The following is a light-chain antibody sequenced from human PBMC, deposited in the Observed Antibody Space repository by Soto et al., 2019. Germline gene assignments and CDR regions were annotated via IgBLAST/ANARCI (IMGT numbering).Light chain of an antibody. CDR2: GAS. V-gene: IGKV3-20*01. CDR1: QSISSDY. J-gene: IGKJ1*01. Sequence: EIVLTQSPGTLSLSPGERATLSCRAGQSISSDYVAWYQQKPGQAPRLLIYGASNRASGIPDRFSGSGSGTDFTLTISRLEPEDFAVYYFQQYGGSPRTFGQGTKVEIK. CDR3: QQYGGSPRT.